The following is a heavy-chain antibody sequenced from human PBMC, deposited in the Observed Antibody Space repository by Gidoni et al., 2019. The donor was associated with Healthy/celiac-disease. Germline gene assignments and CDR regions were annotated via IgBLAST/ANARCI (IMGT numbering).Heavy chain of an antibody. D-gene: IGHD3-22*01. V-gene: IGHV3-49*04. Sequence: VQLVASGVGLVQLGRFLRLSCTASGLTFGDYAMSWVRQAPGKGLEWVGFIRSKADGGTTEYAASVKGRFTISRDDSKSIAYLQMNSLKTEDTAVYYCTRDAPHYYDSSGTPSYWGQGTLVTVSS. CDR3: TRDAPHYYDSSGTPSY. J-gene: IGHJ4*02. CDR1: GLTFGDYA. CDR2: IRSKADGGTT.